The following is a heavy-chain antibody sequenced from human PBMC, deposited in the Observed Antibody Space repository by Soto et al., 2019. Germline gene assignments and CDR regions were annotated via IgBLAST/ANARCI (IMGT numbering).Heavy chain of an antibody. Sequence: PGGSLRLSCAASGFTFSSYSMNWVRQAPGKGLEWVSSISSSSSYIYYADSVKGRFTISRDNAKNSLYLQMNSLRAEDTAVYYCARTTYYDFWSGLNDAFDIWGQGTMVTVSS. CDR3: ARTTYYDFWSGLNDAFDI. CDR2: ISSSSSYI. D-gene: IGHD3-3*01. CDR1: GFTFSSYS. V-gene: IGHV3-21*01. J-gene: IGHJ3*02.